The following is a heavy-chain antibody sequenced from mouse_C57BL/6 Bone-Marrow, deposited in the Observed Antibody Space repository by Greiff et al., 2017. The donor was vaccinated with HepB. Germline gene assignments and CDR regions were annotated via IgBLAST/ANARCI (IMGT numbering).Heavy chain of an antibody. J-gene: IGHJ3*01. Sequence: DVQLQESGGGLVQPGGSMKLSCVASGFTFSNYWMNWVRQSPEKGLEWVAQIRLKSDNYATHYAESVKGRFTISRDDSKSSVYLQMNNLRAEDTGIYYCTGSYYYGSSWFAYWGQGTLVTVSA. CDR2: IRLKSDNYAT. CDR1: GFTFSNYW. D-gene: IGHD1-1*01. CDR3: TGSYYYGSSWFAY. V-gene: IGHV6-3*01.